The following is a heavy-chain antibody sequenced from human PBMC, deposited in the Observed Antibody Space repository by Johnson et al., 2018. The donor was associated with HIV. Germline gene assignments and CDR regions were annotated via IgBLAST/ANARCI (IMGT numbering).Heavy chain of an antibody. J-gene: IGHJ3*02. CDR2: IGTEADDYAT. D-gene: IGHD1-1*01. Sequence: VQLVESGGGLFQPGGSLRLSCAASGFSFSGSAMHWVRQTPGNGLEWVGHIGTEADDYATSYVASVKGRFIVSRDDSENTAYLQMNSLKIEDTAMYYCTGGWYNLSAFDIWGQGTMVTVSS. V-gene: IGHV3-73*01. CDR1: GFSFSGSA. CDR3: TGGWYNLSAFDI.